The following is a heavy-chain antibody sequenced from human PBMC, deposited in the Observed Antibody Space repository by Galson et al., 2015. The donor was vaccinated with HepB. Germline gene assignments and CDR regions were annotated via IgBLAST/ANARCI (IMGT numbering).Heavy chain of an antibody. CDR3: ARGPTDTSRWIDY. J-gene: IGHJ4*02. D-gene: IGHD6-19*01. CDR1: GFTASSNY. V-gene: IGHV3-53*01. CDR2: VNNCGTI. Sequence: SLRLSRAASGFTASSNYMNWVRQFLGKGLEWVSVVNNCGTIYYTDSVKGRFTVFRDNSQNTLYLQMNSLRAEDTAVYFCARGPTDTSRWIDYCGQGTLFTVSS.